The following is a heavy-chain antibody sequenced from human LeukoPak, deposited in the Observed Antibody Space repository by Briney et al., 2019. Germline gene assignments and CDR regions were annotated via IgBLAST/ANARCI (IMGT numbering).Heavy chain of an antibody. CDR1: GGSISSGSYY. CDR3: ARGFCSSTSCYSHYYYYMDV. CDR2: IYTSGST. V-gene: IGHV4-61*02. Sequence: PSETLSLTCTVSGGSISSGSYYWSWIRQPAGKGLEWIGRIYTSGSTNYNPSLKSRVTISVDTSKNQFSLKLSSVTAADTAVYYCARGFCSSTSCYSHYYYYMDVWGKGTTVTVSS. J-gene: IGHJ6*03. D-gene: IGHD2-2*01.